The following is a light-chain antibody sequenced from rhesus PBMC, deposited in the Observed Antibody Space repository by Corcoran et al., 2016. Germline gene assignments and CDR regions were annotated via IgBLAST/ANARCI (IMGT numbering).Light chain of an antibody. CDR3: SSCASSSTFV. J-gene: IGLJ6*01. Sequence: QAAPTQSPSVSGSPGQSVTISCTGTSSDIGGYNRVSWYQQHPGKAPQLRIYEVSKRPSGVSDRFSGAKSGNTASLPISGLQAEYEADYYRSSCASSSTFVFGSGTKLTVL. V-gene: IGLV2-13*03. CDR1: SSDIGGYNR. CDR2: EVS.